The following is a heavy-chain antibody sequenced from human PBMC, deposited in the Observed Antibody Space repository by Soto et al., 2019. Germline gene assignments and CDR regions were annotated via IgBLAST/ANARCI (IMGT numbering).Heavy chain of an antibody. V-gene: IGHV4-4*02. D-gene: IGHD6-13*01. CDR2: IYHSGST. J-gene: IGHJ3*02. CDR3: ASPQRGNGFDI. CDR1: GCSISSSIW. Sequence: PSETLSLTCAVSGCSISSSIWWSWVRQPPGKGLEWIGEIYHSGSTNYNPSLKSRVTISVDKSKNQFSLKLSSVTAADTAVYYCASPQRGNGFDIWGQGTMVTVSS.